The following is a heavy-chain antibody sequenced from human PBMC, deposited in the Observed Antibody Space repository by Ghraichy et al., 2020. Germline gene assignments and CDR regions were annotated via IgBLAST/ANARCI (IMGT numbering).Heavy chain of an antibody. CDR1: GGSVNSGNYY. D-gene: IGHD5-18*01. V-gene: IGHV4-61*01. J-gene: IGHJ4*02. CDR2: IFYSGSS. CDR3: ARVRGYNYGLFDY. Sequence: SETLSLTCSVSGGSVNSGNYYWSRIRQPPGKGLEWIGYIFYSGSSNYSPSLKSRVTISVDTSKNQFSLRLSSVTAADTAVYYCARVRGYNYGLFDYWGQGTLVTVSS.